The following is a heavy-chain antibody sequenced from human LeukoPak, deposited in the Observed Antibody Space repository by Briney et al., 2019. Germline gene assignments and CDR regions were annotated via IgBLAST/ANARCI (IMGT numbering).Heavy chain of an antibody. V-gene: IGHV4-34*01. Sequence: ASETLSLTCAVYGGSFSGYYWSWIRQPPGKGLEWIGEINHSGSTNYNPSLKSRVTISVDTSKNQFSLKLSSVTAADTAVYYCARFRILHLSPVVAATRAYYFDYWGQGTLVTVSS. CDR3: ARFRILHLSPVVAATRAYYFDY. CDR1: GGSFSGYY. CDR2: INHSGST. D-gene: IGHD1-26*01. J-gene: IGHJ4*02.